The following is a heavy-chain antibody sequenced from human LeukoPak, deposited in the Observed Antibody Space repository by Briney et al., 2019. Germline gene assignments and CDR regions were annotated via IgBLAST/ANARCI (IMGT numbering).Heavy chain of an antibody. CDR3: TTHDRSGSYYNFYY. V-gene: IGHV3-15*01. CDR2: IKSKTDGGTT. D-gene: IGHD3-10*01. J-gene: IGHJ4*02. Sequence: PGGSLRLSCAASGITFSSDTMNWVRQAPGKGLEWVVRIKSKTDGGTTDYAAPVKGRFTISRDDSKNTLYLQMNSLKTEDTAVYYCTTHDRSGSYYNFYYWGQGTLVTVSS. CDR1: GITFSSDT.